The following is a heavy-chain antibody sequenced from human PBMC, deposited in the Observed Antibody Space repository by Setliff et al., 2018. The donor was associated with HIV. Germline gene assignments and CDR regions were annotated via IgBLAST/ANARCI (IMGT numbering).Heavy chain of an antibody. J-gene: IGHJ1*01. Sequence: GGSLRLSCAASGFTFSDHFMDWVRQAPGKGLEWVAVISYDGSNKYYADSVEGRFTISRDNSRNRLYLQMNSLRAEDTAVYFCAKAFGGYPNPIEYPQHWGHGTLVTVSS. V-gene: IGHV3-30*13. D-gene: IGHD3-16*01. CDR1: GFTFSDHF. CDR2: ISYDGSNK. CDR3: AKAFGGYPNPIEYPQH.